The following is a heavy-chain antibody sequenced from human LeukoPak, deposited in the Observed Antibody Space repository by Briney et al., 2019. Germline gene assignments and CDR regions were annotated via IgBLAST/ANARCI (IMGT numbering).Heavy chain of an antibody. CDR3: ASGGSAIFGWRNWFDP. Sequence: PSETLSLTCAVYGGSFSGYYWSWIRQPPGKGLEWIGEINHSGSTNYNPSLKSRVTISVDTSKNQFSLKLSSVTAADTAVYYCASGGSAIFGWRNWFDPWGQGTLVTVSS. CDR1: GGSFSGYY. D-gene: IGHD3-3*01. CDR2: INHSGST. J-gene: IGHJ5*02. V-gene: IGHV4-34*01.